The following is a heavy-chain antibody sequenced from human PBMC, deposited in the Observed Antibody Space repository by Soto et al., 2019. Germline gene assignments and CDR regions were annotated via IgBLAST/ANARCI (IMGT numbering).Heavy chain of an antibody. CDR2: ISGSGGST. D-gene: IGHD6-6*01. J-gene: IGHJ4*02. V-gene: IGHV3-23*01. CDR1: GFTFSSYA. Sequence: GESLKISCAASGFTFSSYAMSWVRQAPGKGLEWVSAISGSGGSTYYADSVKGRFTISRDNSKNTLYLQMNSLRAEDTAVYYCAKDDRGIAARPADYWGQGTLVTVSS. CDR3: AKDDRGIAARPADY.